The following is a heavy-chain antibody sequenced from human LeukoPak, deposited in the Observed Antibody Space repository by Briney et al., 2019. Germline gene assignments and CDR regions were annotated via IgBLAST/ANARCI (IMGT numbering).Heavy chain of an antibody. J-gene: IGHJ5*02. V-gene: IGHV3-30*18. CDR3: AKDLFRWGATPSWFDP. Sequence: PGGSLRLSCVASGFTVGSNYMNWVRQAPGKGLEWVAVISYDGSNKYYADSVKGRFTISRDNSKNTLYLQMNSLRAEDTAVYYCAKDLFRWGATPSWFDPWGQGTLVTVSS. D-gene: IGHD1-26*01. CDR2: ISYDGSNK. CDR1: GFTVGSNY.